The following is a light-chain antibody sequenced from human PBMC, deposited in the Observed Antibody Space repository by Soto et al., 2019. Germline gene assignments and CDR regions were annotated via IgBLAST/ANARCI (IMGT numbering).Light chain of an antibody. J-gene: IGKJ1*01. V-gene: IGKV3-11*01. Sequence: EIVLTPSPATVSLSPGYRATLSCPASQSVSSYLAWYQQKPGQAPRLLIYDASNRATGIPARFSGSGSGTEFTLTISSLQSEDFAVYYCQQYNNWPLWTFGQGTKVDIK. CDR1: QSVSSY. CDR3: QQYNNWPLWT. CDR2: DAS.